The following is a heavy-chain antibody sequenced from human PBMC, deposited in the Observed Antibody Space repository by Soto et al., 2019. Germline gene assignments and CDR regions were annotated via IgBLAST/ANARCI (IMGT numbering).Heavy chain of an antibody. CDR2: INNDGSTT. V-gene: IGHV3-74*01. CDR3: AAWAEGATEVH. Sequence: GGSLRLSCAASGFPFSTYWMHWFRQAPGKGPVWVSRINNDGSTTRYADSVEGRFTISRDNSKATLYLQMNSLRAEDTAVYYCAAWAEGATEVHWGQGTLVTVSS. D-gene: IGHD2-15*01. CDR1: GFPFSTYW. J-gene: IGHJ4*02.